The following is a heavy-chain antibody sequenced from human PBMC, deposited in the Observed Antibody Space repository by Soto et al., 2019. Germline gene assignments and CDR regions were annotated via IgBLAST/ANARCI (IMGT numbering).Heavy chain of an antibody. D-gene: IGHD1-7*01. CDR3: ARGKLELQAAGGMNYYYYGMDV. Sequence: PGGSLRLSCAASGFTFSSYWMHWVRQAPGKGLVWVSRINSDGSSTSYADSVKGRFTISRDNAKNTLYLQMNRLRAEDTAVYYCARGKLELQAAGGMNYYYYGMDVWGQGTTVTVSS. J-gene: IGHJ6*02. CDR1: GFTFSSYW. CDR2: INSDGSST. V-gene: IGHV3-74*01.